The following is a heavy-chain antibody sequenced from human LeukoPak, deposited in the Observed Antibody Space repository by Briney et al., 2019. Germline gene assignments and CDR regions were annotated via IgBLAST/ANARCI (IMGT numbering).Heavy chain of an antibody. CDR1: GYTLTELS. CDR3: AMVGDSSGYHLSGFDY. J-gene: IGHJ4*02. Sequence: ASVKVSCKVSGYTLTELSMHWVRQAPGKGLEWMGGFDPEDGETIYAQKFQGRVTMTEDTSTDTAYMELSSLRSEDTAVYYCAMVGDSSGYHLSGFDYWGQGTLFTVSS. V-gene: IGHV1-24*01. CDR2: FDPEDGET. D-gene: IGHD3-22*01.